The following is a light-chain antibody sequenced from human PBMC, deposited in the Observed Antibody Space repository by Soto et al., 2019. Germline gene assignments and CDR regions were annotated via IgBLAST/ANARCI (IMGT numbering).Light chain of an antibody. Sequence: IVMTQSPATLSVSPGERATLSCRASQSVSSNLAWYQQKPGQAPRLLIYGASTRATGIPARFSGSGSGTEFTLTISSLQSEDFAVYYCHQYGKWPPETFGPGTGLEIK. CDR3: HQYGKWPPET. CDR1: QSVSSN. J-gene: IGKJ5*01. V-gene: IGKV3-15*01. CDR2: GAS.